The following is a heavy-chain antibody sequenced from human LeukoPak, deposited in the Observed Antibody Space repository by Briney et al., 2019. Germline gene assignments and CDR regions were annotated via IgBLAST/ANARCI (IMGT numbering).Heavy chain of an antibody. V-gene: IGHV4-38-2*02. CDR2: IYHSGST. CDR3: ARVLVAAGNRFDP. D-gene: IGHD6-13*01. J-gene: IGHJ5*02. Sequence: SETLSLTCTVSGYSISSGYYWGWIRQPPGKGLEWIGSIYHSGSTCYNPSLKSRVTISIDTSKNQFSLKLSSVTAADTAVYYCARVLVAAGNRFDPWGQGTLVTVSS. CDR1: GYSISSGYY.